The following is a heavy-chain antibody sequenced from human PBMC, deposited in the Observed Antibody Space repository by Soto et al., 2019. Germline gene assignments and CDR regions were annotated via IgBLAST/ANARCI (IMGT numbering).Heavy chain of an antibody. Sequence: ASVKVSCKASGYTLTSYDINWVRQATGQGLEWMGWMNPNSGNTGYAQKFQGRVTMTRNTSISTAYMELSSLRSEDTAVYYCASGSGSVGSGSDYDYWGQGTLVTVSS. J-gene: IGHJ4*02. CDR1: GYTLTSYD. D-gene: IGHD3-10*01. CDR3: ASGSGSVGSGSDYDY. CDR2: MNPNSGNT. V-gene: IGHV1-8*01.